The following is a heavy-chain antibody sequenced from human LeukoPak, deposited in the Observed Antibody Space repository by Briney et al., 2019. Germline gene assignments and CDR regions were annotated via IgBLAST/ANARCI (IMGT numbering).Heavy chain of an antibody. V-gene: IGHV1-18*04. J-gene: IGHJ4*02. D-gene: IGHD3-10*01. CDR3: ARVRDTMVRGVIYPPVLDY. CDR1: GYTFTNYG. Sequence: ASVKVSCKASGYTFTNYGISWVRQAPGQGLEWMGWISAYNGNTNYAQKLQGRVTMTTDTSTSTAYMELRSLRSDDTAVYYCARVRDTMVRGVIYPPVLDYWGQGTLVTVSS. CDR2: ISAYNGNT.